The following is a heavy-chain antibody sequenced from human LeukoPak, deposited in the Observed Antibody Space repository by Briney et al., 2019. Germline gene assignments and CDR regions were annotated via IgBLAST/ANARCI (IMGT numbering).Heavy chain of an antibody. CDR3: ASEGRYYDSSASDY. CDR2: IIPIFGTA. CDR1: GGTFSSYA. J-gene: IGHJ4*02. V-gene: IGHV1-69*06. D-gene: IGHD3-22*01. Sequence: GASVKVSCKASGGTFSSYAISWVRQAPGQGLEWMGGIIPIFGTANYAQKFQGRVTITADKSTSTAYMELSSLRSEDTAVYYCASEGRYYDSSASDYWGQGTLVTVSS.